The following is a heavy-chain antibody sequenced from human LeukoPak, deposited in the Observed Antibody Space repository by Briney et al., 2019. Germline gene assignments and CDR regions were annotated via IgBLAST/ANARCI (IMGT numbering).Heavy chain of an antibody. CDR2: INHSGST. D-gene: IGHD4-23*01. CDR3: ARESATVVGGFDP. Sequence: PSETLSLTCAVYGGSFSGYYWSWIRQPPGKGLEWIGEINHSGSTNYNPSLKSRVTISVDTSKNQFSLKLSSVTAADTAVYYCARESATVVGGFDPWGQGTLVTVSS. V-gene: IGHV4-34*01. CDR1: GGSFSGYY. J-gene: IGHJ5*02.